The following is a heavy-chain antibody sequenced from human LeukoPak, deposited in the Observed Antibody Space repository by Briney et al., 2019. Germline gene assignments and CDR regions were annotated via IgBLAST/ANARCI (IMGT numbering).Heavy chain of an antibody. J-gene: IGHJ4*02. CDR2: IIPIFGTA. CDR3: ARVGAEYCDGSSCFALVPNYFDL. Sequence: SVKVSCKASGGTFSSYAISWVRQAPGQGLEWMGGIIPIFGTANYAQKFQGRVTITTDESTSTAYMELSSLRSEDTAVYYCARVGAEYCDGSSCFALVPNYFDLWGQGTLVTVSS. CDR1: GGTFSSYA. V-gene: IGHV1-69*05. D-gene: IGHD2-21*01.